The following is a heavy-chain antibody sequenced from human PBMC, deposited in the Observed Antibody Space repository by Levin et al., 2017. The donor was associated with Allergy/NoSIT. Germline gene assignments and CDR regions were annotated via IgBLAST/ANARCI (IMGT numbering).Heavy chain of an antibody. CDR1: GYTFTSYY. CDR2: INPSGGST. V-gene: IGHV1-46*01. CDR3: ARSHEVTVVTHRSLDY. D-gene: IGHD4-23*01. J-gene: IGHJ4*02. Sequence: ASVKVSCKASGYTFTSYYMHWVRQAPGQGLEWMGIINPSGGSTSYAQKFQGRVTMTRDTSTSTVYMELSSLRSEDTAVYYCARSHEVTVVTHRSLDYWGQGTLVTVSS.